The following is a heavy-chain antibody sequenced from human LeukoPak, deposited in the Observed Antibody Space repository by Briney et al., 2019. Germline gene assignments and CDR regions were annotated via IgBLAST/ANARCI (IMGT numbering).Heavy chain of an antibody. D-gene: IGHD4-11*01. CDR3: ARGGYSGHFDY. J-gene: IGHJ4*02. Sequence: PGGSLRLSCAVSGITSENYVMHWVRQAPGKGLEWVSSISSSSSYIYYADSVKGRFTISRDNAKNSLYLQMNSLRAEDTAVYYCARGGYSGHFDYWGQGTLVTVSS. CDR1: GITSENYV. CDR2: ISSSSSYI. V-gene: IGHV3-21*01.